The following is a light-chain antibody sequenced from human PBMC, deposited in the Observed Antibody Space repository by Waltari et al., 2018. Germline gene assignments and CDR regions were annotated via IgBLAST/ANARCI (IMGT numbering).Light chain of an antibody. CDR3: QQYNDLYS. CDR1: RGVGGG. J-gene: IGKJ2*01. Sequence: DIQITQSSPALSASVGDTVTINCRTSRGVGGGMAWFQQKPDKAPRLLIYEASSLADGVPSRFSGSGSATEFTLTISGLQPDDFATYYCQQYNDLYSFGRGTKLEI. CDR2: EAS. V-gene: IGKV1-5*01.